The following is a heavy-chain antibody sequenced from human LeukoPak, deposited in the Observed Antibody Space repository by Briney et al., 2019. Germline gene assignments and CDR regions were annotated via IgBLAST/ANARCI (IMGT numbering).Heavy chain of an antibody. V-gene: IGHV1-2*02. Sequence: ASVTVSCKASGYTFTGYYMHWVRQAPGQGLEWMGWINPNSGGTNYAQKFQGRVTMTRDTSISTAYMELSRLRSDDTAVYYCARGRSEQLVTGDYFDYWGQGTLVTVSS. CDR3: ARGRSEQLVTGDYFDY. D-gene: IGHD6-13*01. CDR2: INPNSGGT. CDR1: GYTFTGYY. J-gene: IGHJ4*02.